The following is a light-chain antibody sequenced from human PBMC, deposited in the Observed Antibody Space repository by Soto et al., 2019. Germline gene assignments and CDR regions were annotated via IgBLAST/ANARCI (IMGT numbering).Light chain of an antibody. CDR3: GSWDERLSGRV. J-gene: IGLJ3*02. CDR1: RSNIGSRT. CDR2: NNN. Sequence: QSVLTQPPSASGTPGQRVTISCSGGRSNIGSRTVTWYQHLPGTAPKVLIYNNNQRPSGVPGRFSGSKSGTSASLAISGLLSEDGGDYYCGSWDERLSGRVFGGGTNLTVL. V-gene: IGLV1-44*01.